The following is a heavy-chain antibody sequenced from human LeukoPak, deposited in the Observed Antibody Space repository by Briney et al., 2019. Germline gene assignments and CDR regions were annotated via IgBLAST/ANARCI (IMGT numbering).Heavy chain of an antibody. CDR3: ARERCSGDSCYADY. V-gene: IGHV4-4*07. D-gene: IGHD2-15*01. J-gene: IGHJ4*03. CDR1: GDSISSYY. Sequence: PSETLSLTCTVSGDSISSYYWGWIRQPAGKGLEWIGRINTSGSTTYNPSLKSRVTMTVDTSKNQFSLKLTSVTAADTAVYYCARERCSGDSCYADYWGQGTLVTVSS. CDR2: INTSGST.